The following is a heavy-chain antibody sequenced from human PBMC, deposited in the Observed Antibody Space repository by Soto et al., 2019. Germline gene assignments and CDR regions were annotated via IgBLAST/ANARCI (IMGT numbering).Heavy chain of an antibody. J-gene: IGHJ6*02. CDR2: ISYDGFIK. Sequence: VQLVESGGGVVQSGRSLRLSCASSGFSFSTHGMQWVRQAPGKGLEWVAIISYDGFIKYSADDVKGRFTISRDNSKNTLFLQMDSLRAEDSAVYYCAKDLKASGGHSGTLNYYYGMDVWGQGTTVIVSS. CDR3: AKDLKASGGHSGTLNYYYGMDV. V-gene: IGHV3-30*18. D-gene: IGHD3-10*01. CDR1: GFSFSTHG.